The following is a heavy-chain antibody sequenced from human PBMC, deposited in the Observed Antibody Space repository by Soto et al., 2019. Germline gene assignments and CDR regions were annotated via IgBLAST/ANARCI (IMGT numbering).Heavy chain of an antibody. J-gene: IGHJ6*02. V-gene: IGHV1-2*02. D-gene: IGHD2-8*02. CDR3: ANLRVTGRYGMDV. CDR2: INPNSGGT. CDR1: GYTFTGYY. Sequence: ASVKVSCKASGYTFTGYYMRCVRQAPGQGLEWMGWINPNSGGTNYAQKFQGRVTMTRDTSISTAYMELSRLRSDDTAVYYCANLRVTGRYGMDVWGQGTTVTVSS.